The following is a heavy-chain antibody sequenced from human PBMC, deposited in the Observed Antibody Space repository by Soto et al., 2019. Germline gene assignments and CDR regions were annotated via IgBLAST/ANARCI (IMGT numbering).Heavy chain of an antibody. J-gene: IGHJ4*02. CDR1: GFTFSDYA. CDR2: VSHDVRNT. V-gene: IGHV3-30*18. D-gene: IGHD6-19*01. CDR3: AKGGRQWLVTSDFNY. Sequence: VQLVESGGGVVQPGRSLRLSCAASGFTFSDYAMHWVRQAPGKGLEWVAVVSHDVRNTHYADSVKGRFTISRDSSTNTVSLEMTSLRAEDTDVYYCAKGGRQWLVTSDFNYWGQGALVTVSS.